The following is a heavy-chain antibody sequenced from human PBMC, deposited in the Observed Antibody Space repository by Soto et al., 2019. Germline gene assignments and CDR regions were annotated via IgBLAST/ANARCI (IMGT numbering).Heavy chain of an antibody. J-gene: IGHJ6*02. Sequence: SETLSLTCTVSGGSISSSSYYWGWIRQPPGKGLEWIGSIYYSGSTYYNPSLKSRVTISVDTSKNQFSLKLSSVTAADTAVYYCARSWSSWYGVSVYYYYGMDVWGQGTTVTVSS. CDR3: ARSWSSWYGVSVYYYYGMDV. CDR1: GGSISSSSYY. V-gene: IGHV4-39*01. CDR2: IYYSGST. D-gene: IGHD6-13*01.